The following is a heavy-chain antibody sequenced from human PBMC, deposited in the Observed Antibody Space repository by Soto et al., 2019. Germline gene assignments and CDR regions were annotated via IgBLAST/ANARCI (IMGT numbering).Heavy chain of an antibody. Sequence: GGSLILSCAASGFTFSSYAMSWVRQAPGKGLEWVSAISGSGGSTYYADSVKGRFTISRDNSKNTLYLQMNSLRAEDTAVYYCAKEVDYYGSGSYHIDYWGQGTLVTVS. CDR1: GFTFSSYA. J-gene: IGHJ4*02. V-gene: IGHV3-23*01. CDR3: AKEVDYYGSGSYHIDY. D-gene: IGHD3-10*01. CDR2: ISGSGGST.